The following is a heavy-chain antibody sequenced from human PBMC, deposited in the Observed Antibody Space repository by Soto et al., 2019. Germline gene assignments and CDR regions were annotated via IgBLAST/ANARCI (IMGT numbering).Heavy chain of an antibody. CDR2: INHSGST. CDR3: ARGNYYYGSGSYYPNYMDV. D-gene: IGHD3-10*01. Sequence: QVQLQQWGAGLLKPSETLSLTCAVYGGSFSGYYWSWIRQPPVKGLAWIGEINHSGSTNYNPSLKSRVTISVDTSENQFSLKLSAVTAADTAVYYCARGNYYYGSGSYYPNYMDVWGKGTTVTVSS. CDR1: GGSFSGYY. V-gene: IGHV4-34*01. J-gene: IGHJ6*03.